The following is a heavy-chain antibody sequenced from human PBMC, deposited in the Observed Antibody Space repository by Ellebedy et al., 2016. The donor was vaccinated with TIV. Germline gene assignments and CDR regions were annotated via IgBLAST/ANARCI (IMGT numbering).Heavy chain of an antibody. J-gene: IGHJ4*02. D-gene: IGHD5-24*01. CDR3: ARGEGAMAEDY. Sequence: GESLKISXAASGFTFSSYSMNWVRQAPGKGLEWVSSISSSSSYIYYADSVKGRFTISRDNAKNSLYLQMNSLRAEDAAVYYCARGEGAMAEDYWGQGTLVTVSS. CDR1: GFTFSSYS. CDR2: ISSSSSYI. V-gene: IGHV3-21*01.